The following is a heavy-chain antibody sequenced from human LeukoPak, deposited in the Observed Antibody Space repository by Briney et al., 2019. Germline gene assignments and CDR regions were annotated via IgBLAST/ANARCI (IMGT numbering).Heavy chain of an antibody. D-gene: IGHD3-22*01. CDR3: ARGYLAAFDAFDI. Sequence: GESLKISCKGSGYSFASYWIGWVRQMPGKGLEWMGIIYPGDSDTRYSPSFQGQVTISADKSISTAYLQWSSLKASDTAMYYCARGYLAAFDAFDIWGQGTMVTVSS. CDR2: IYPGDSDT. V-gene: IGHV5-51*01. J-gene: IGHJ3*02. CDR1: GYSFASYW.